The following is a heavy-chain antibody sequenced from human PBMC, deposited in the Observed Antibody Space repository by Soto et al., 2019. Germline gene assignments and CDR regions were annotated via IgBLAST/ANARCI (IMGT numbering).Heavy chain of an antibody. D-gene: IGHD6-6*01. CDR1: EFTFSSYA. J-gene: IGHJ4*02. CDR3: AKWKYTTSSPFDY. V-gene: IGHV3-23*01. Sequence: GGSLRLSCAASEFTFSSYAMSWVRQAPGKGLEWVSTISGSGGSTYYTDSVKGRFTISRDNSKNTLSLHMNSLRAEDTAVYYWAKWKYTTSSPFDYWGPGTLVTVSS. CDR2: ISGSGGST.